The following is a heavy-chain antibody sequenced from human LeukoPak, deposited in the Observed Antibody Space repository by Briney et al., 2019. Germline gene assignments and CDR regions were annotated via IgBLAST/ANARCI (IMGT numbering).Heavy chain of an antibody. CDR2: ISAYNGNT. Sequence: GASVIVSCKASGYTFASYGISWGRQAPGQGLEWMGWISAYNGNTNYAQKLQGRVTMTTDTSTSTAYMELRSLRSDDTAVYYCARSPYYDILTGYHLFDYWGQGTLVTVSS. CDR3: ARSPYYDILTGYHLFDY. V-gene: IGHV1-18*01. CDR1: GYTFASYG. D-gene: IGHD3-9*01. J-gene: IGHJ4*02.